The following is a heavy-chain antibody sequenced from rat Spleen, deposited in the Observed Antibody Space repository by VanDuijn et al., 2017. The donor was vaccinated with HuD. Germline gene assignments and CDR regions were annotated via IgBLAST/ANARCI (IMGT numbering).Heavy chain of an antibody. D-gene: IGHD1-11*01. CDR2: ISYDGSST. J-gene: IGHJ4*01. CDR3: AASEGISVMDA. Sequence: EVQLVESDGGLVQPGRSLKLSCAASGFTFSDYYMAWVRQAPKKGLEWVATISYDGSSTYYRDSVKGRFTISRDDAKSTLNLQMDSLRSEDTAMYYCAASEGISVMDAWGQGASVTVSS. CDR1: GFTFSDYY. V-gene: IGHV5-7*01.